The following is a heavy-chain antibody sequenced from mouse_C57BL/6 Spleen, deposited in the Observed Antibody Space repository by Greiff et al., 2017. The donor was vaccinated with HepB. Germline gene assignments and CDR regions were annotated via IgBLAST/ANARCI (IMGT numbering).Heavy chain of an antibody. J-gene: IGHJ2*01. CDR1: GFTFSDYY. CDR2: INYDGSST. V-gene: IGHV5-16*01. Sequence: VHLVESEGGLVQPGSSMKLSCTASGFTFSDYYMAWVRQVPEKGLEWVANINYDGSSTYYLDSLKSRFIISRDNAKNILYLQMGSLKSEDTATYYCARGGYYYGSSYYFDYWGQGTTLTVSS. CDR3: ARGGYYYGSSYYFDY. D-gene: IGHD1-1*01.